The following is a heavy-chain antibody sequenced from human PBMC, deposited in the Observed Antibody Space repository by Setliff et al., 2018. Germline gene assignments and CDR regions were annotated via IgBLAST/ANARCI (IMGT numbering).Heavy chain of an antibody. D-gene: IGHD3-22*01. V-gene: IGHV4-34*01. CDR1: GGSFSGFY. CDR3: ATMRNYYETGNYYSSRWFDP. Sequence: ASETLSLTCAVYGGSFSGFYWPWIRQSPGKGLEWIGEINHSGGIDYNPSLKSRVTISVDTSKSQFSLKLMSVTAADTAVYYCATMRNYYETGNYYSSRWFDPWGQGTLVTVSS. CDR2: INHSGGI. J-gene: IGHJ5*02.